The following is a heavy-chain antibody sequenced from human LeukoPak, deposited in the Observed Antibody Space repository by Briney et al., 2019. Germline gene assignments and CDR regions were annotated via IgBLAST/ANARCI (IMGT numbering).Heavy chain of an antibody. J-gene: IGHJ4*02. Sequence: PSETLSLTCTVSGYSISSAYYWGWIRQPPGKGLEWIGSIYYSGSTYYNPSLKSRVTISVDTSKNQFSLKLSSVTAADTAVYYCARTYSSSDLGHTWGQGTLVTVSS. CDR3: ARTYSSSDLGHT. V-gene: IGHV4-38-2*02. D-gene: IGHD6-13*01. CDR2: IYYSGST. CDR1: GYSISSAYY.